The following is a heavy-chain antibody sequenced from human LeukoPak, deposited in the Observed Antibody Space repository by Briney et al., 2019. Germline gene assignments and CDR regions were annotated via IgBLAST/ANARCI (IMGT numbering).Heavy chain of an antibody. CDR1: GFTFSDYY. CDR2: ISSSGSTI. V-gene: IGHV3-11*01. D-gene: IGHD2-2*01. CDR3: ARDGEDIVVVPAASAHSTPSHYYGMDV. J-gene: IGHJ6*02. Sequence: GGSLRLSCAASGFTFSDYYMSRIRQAPGEGLEWVSYISSSGSTIYYADSVKGRFTISRDNAKNSLYLQMNSLRAEDTAVYYCARDGEDIVVVPAASAHSTPSHYYGMDVWGQGTTVTVSS.